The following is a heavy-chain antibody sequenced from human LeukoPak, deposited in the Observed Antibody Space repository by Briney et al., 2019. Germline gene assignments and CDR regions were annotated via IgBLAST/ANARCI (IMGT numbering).Heavy chain of an antibody. CDR3: ARRDYCTSTSCYESYNWFDP. CDR2: INHSGSI. J-gene: IGHJ5*02. V-gene: IGHV4-34*01. D-gene: IGHD2-2*01. Sequence: PSETLSLTCAVYGGSFSGYYWSWIRQPPGKGLEWIGEINHSGSINYSPSLKSRLTISVDTSNNQFSLRLSSVTAADTAVYYCARRDYCTSTSCYESYNWFDPWGQGTLVTVSS. CDR1: GGSFSGYY.